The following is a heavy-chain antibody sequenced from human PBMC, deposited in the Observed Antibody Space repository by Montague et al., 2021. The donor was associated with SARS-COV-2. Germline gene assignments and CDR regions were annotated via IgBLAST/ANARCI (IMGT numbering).Heavy chain of an antibody. Sequence: SETLSLTCTGLVSCNSGADRKSTRLNSSHGLKSYAVIRTSGNTNYNPTLRSRVTMSVDTSKNQFSLKLNSVTAADTAVYYCAREATSWFGELMGVWFDPWGQGTLVTVSS. V-gene: IGHV4-4*07. J-gene: IGHJ5*02. D-gene: IGHD3-10*01. CDR3: AREATSWFGELMGVWFDP. CDR1: VSCNSGAD. CDR2: IRTSGNT.